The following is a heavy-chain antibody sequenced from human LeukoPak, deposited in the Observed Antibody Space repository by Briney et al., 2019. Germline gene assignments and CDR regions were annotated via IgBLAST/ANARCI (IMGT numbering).Heavy chain of an antibody. V-gene: IGHV4-59*01. CDR3: ARGGVYFDY. CDR1: GGSISNYY. J-gene: IGHJ4*02. Sequence: SETLSLTCTVSGGSISNYYWSWIRQPPGKGLEWIGDIYYSGSTNYNPSLKSRVTISVDTSKNQFSLKLSSVTAADTAVYYCARGGVYFDYWGQGTLVTVSS. D-gene: IGHD3-16*01. CDR2: IYYSGST.